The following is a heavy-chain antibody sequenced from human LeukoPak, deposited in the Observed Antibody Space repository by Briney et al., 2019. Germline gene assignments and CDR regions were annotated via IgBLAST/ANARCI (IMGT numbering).Heavy chain of an antibody. D-gene: IGHD4-17*01. CDR1: GGSISNYY. V-gene: IGHV4-59*01. J-gene: IGHJ5*02. CDR2: IYYSGST. CDR3: ARHIYGNNWFDP. Sequence: SETLSLTCTVSGGSISNYYWSWIRQPPGKGLEWIGCIYYSGSTNYNPSLRSRVTISVDTSKNQFSLKLSSVTAADTAMYYCARHIYGNNWFDPWGQGTLVTVSS.